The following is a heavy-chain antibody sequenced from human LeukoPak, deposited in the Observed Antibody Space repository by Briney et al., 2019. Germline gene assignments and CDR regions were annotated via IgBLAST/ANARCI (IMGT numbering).Heavy chain of an antibody. CDR1: GFTFSSYG. V-gene: IGHV3-30*02. Sequence: GGSLRLSCAASGFTFSSYGMHWVRQAPGKGLEWVAFIRSDGSNKYYADSVKGRFTISKDNAKNSLYLQMDSLRAEDTAVYYCARAQVGYNWFDPWGQGTLVTVSS. J-gene: IGHJ5*02. D-gene: IGHD1-26*01. CDR2: IRSDGSNK. CDR3: ARAQVGYNWFDP.